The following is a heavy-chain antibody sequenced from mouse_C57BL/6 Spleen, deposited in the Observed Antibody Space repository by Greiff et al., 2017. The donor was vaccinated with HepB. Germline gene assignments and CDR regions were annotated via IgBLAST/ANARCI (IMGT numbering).Heavy chain of an antibody. D-gene: IGHD1-1*01. CDR1: GYTFTSYG. Sequence: LQESGAELARPGASVKLSCKASGYTFTSYGISWVKQGTGQGLEWIGEIYPRSGNTYYNEKFKGKATLTADKSSSTAYMELRSLTSEDSAVYFCARGSSYTWFAYWGQGTLVTVSA. CDR3: ARGSSYTWFAY. CDR2: IYPRSGNT. V-gene: IGHV1-81*01. J-gene: IGHJ3*01.